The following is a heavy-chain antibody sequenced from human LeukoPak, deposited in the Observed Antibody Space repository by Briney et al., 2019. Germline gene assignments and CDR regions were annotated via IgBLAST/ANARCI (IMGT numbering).Heavy chain of an antibody. CDR2: INHSGST. CDR3: AREDIDGTVTTLTPYYFVY. Sequence: SESLSLTCAVYGGSFSGYCWSWIRQPPGKGLEWIGEINHSGSTTYNPSLKSRATISVDTSKNQFSLKLSSVTAADTAVYYCAREDIDGTVTTLTPYYFVYWGEGTLVTVSS. J-gene: IGHJ4*02. D-gene: IGHD4-17*01. V-gene: IGHV4-34*01. CDR1: GGSFSGYC.